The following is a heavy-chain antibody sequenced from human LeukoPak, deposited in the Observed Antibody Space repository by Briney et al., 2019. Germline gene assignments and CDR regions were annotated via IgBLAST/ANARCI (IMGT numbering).Heavy chain of an antibody. CDR3: AKLAIGSSSHLTPFDY. CDR1: GFTFSSYG. CDR2: ISYDGSNK. D-gene: IGHD6-13*01. V-gene: IGHV3-30*18. Sequence: GGSLRLSCAASGFTFSSYGMHWVRQAPGKGLEWVAVISYDGSNKYYADSVEGRFTISRDNSKNTLYLQMNSLRAEDTAVYYCAKLAIGSSSHLTPFDYWGQGTLVTVSS. J-gene: IGHJ4*02.